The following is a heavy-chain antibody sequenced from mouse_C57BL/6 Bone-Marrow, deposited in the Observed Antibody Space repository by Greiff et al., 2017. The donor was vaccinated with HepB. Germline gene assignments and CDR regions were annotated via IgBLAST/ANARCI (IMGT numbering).Heavy chain of an antibody. CDR2: INPNNGGT. D-gene: IGHD3-3*01. CDR3: ARKGLGYYFDY. CDR1: GYTFTDYY. J-gene: IGHJ2*01. Sequence: VQLQQSGPELVKPGASVKISCKASGYTFTDYYMNWVKQSHGKSLEWIGDINPNNGGTSYNQKFKGKATLTVDKSSSTAYMELRSLTSEDSAVYYCARKGLGYYFDYWGQGTTLTVSS. V-gene: IGHV1-26*01.